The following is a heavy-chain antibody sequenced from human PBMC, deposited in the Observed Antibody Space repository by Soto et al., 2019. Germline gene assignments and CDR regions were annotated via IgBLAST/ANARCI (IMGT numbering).Heavy chain of an antibody. CDR3: AKDSYSGSYSPYYYGMDV. D-gene: IGHD1-26*01. CDR2: ISGSGGST. V-gene: IGHV3-23*01. Sequence: GGSLRLSCAASGFTFSSYAMSWVRQAPGKGLEWVSAISGSGGSTYYADSVKGRFTNSRDNSKNTLYLQMNSLRAEDTAVYYCAKDSYSGSYSPYYYGMDVWGQGTTVTVSS. CDR1: GFTFSSYA. J-gene: IGHJ6*02.